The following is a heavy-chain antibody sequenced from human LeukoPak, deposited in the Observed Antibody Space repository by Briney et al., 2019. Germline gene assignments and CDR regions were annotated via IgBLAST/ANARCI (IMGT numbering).Heavy chain of an antibody. V-gene: IGHV4-34*01. J-gene: IGHJ6*03. CDR3: QGRGVIISPYYYYYMDV. CDR2: INHSGST. CDR1: GGSFSGYY. D-gene: IGHD3-10*01. Sequence: PSETLSLTCAVYGGSFSGYYWSWIRQPPGKGLEWIGEINHSGSTNYNPSLKSRVTISVDTSKNQFSLKLSSVTAADTAVYYCQGRGVIISPYYYYYMDVWGKGTTVTVSS.